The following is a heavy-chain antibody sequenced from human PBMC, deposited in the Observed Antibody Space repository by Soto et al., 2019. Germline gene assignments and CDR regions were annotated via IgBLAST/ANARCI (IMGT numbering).Heavy chain of an antibody. CDR1: GFTFSNAW. CDR2: IKSKTDGGTT. D-gene: IGHD6-13*01. J-gene: IGHJ6*02. V-gene: IGHV3-15*01. Sequence: PGGSLRLSCAASGFTFSNAWMSWVRQAPGKGLEWVGRIKSKTDGGTTDYAAPVKGRFTISRDDSKNTLYLQMNSLKTEDTAVYYCTTDPSSSSWYSYYYYYYGMDVWGQGTTVTVSS. CDR3: TTDPSSSSWYSYYYYYYGMDV.